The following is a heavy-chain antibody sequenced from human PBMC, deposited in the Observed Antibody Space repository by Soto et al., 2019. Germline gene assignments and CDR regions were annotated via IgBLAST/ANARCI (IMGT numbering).Heavy chain of an antibody. CDR2: IYYSGST. CDR1: GGSISSGDYY. CDR3: ARGSRGTVDDFDI. J-gene: IGHJ3*02. D-gene: IGHD3-16*01. V-gene: IGHV4-30-4*01. Sequence: PSETLSLTCTVSGGSISSGDYYWSWIRQAPGKGLEWIGYIYYSGSTYYNPSLKSRVTISVDTYKNQFSLKLSSVTAADTSVYYCARGSRGTVDDFDIWGQGTTVTVSS.